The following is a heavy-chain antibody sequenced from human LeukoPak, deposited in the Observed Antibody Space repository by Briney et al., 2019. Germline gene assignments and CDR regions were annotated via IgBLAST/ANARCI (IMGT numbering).Heavy chain of an antibody. CDR3: ARDSAGPIDY. Sequence: PGGSLRLSCAASGFTFSSYSMNWVRQAPGKGLEWVSSISSSSSYIHYADSVKGRFTISRDNAKNSLYLQMNSLRAEDTAVYYCARDSAGPIDYWGQGTLVTVSS. J-gene: IGHJ4*02. CDR1: GFTFSSYS. V-gene: IGHV3-21*01. D-gene: IGHD6-13*01. CDR2: ISSSSSYI.